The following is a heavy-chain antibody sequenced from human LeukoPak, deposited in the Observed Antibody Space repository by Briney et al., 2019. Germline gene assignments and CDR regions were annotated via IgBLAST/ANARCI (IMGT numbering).Heavy chain of an antibody. CDR3: ACCGIAPPY. V-gene: IGHV3-74*01. J-gene: IGHJ4*02. Sequence: GGSLRLSCAASGFTFTSYWMHWVRQAPGKGLVWVSHINNDESSTSHADSVRGRFTISRDNAKNTLYLQMNSLRTEDTAVYYCACCGIAPPYWGQGALVTVSS. D-gene: IGHD6-13*01. CDR2: INNDESST. CDR1: GFTFTSYW.